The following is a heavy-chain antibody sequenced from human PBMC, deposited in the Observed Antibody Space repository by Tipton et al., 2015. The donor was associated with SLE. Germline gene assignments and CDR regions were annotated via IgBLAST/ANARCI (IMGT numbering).Heavy chain of an antibody. J-gene: IGHJ3*02. V-gene: IGHV3-74*01. Sequence: SLRLSCAASGFTFSTHWMHWVRQAPGKGLVWVSRINSDGSSTNYADAVKGRFTISRDNAQNTLYLQVNSLRAEDTAVYYCTNDDGDAFEIWGQGTMVTVSS. D-gene: IGHD3-3*01. CDR3: TNDDGDAFEI. CDR2: INSDGSST. CDR1: GFTFSTHW.